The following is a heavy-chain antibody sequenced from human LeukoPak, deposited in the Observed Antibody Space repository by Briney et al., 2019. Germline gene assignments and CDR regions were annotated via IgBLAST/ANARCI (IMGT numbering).Heavy chain of an antibody. D-gene: IGHD2-2*03. Sequence: GRSLRLSCAASGFTFSSYGMHWVRQAPGKGLEWVAVIWYDGSNKYYADSVKGGFTISRDNSKNTLYLQMNSLRAEDTAVYYWARDSRLKWNGYCFDYWGQGILVTVSS. J-gene: IGHJ4*02. CDR3: ARDSRLKWNGYCFDY. V-gene: IGHV3-33*01. CDR2: IWYDGSNK. CDR1: GFTFSSYG.